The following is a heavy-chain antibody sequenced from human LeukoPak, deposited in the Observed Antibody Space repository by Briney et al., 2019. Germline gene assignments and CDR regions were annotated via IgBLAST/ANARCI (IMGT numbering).Heavy chain of an antibody. CDR3: ARETWSRGGDAFDI. Sequence: GGSLRLSCAASGFTVSNFWMHWVRQAPGQGLVWVSRINSDGTSTNYADSVKGRLTISRDNTKNTLCLQMNSLTVEDTTVYYCARETWSRGGDAFDIWGRGTMVTVSS. CDR2: INSDGTST. D-gene: IGHD3-10*01. V-gene: IGHV3-74*01. CDR1: GFTVSNFW. J-gene: IGHJ3*02.